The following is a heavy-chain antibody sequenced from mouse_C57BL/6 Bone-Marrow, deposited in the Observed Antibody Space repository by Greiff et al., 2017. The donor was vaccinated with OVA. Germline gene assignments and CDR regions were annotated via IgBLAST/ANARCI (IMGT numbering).Heavy chain of an antibody. V-gene: IGHV5-4*01. Sequence: DVHLVESGGGLVKPGGSLKLSCAASGFTFSSYAMSWVRQTPEKRLEWVATISDGGSYTYYPDNVKGRFTISRDNAKNNLYLQMSHLKSEDTAMYYCARMYGITGYYAMDYWGQGTSVTVSS. CDR3: ARMYGITGYYAMDY. CDR2: ISDGGSYT. J-gene: IGHJ4*01. CDR1: GFTFSSYA. D-gene: IGHD2-10*02.